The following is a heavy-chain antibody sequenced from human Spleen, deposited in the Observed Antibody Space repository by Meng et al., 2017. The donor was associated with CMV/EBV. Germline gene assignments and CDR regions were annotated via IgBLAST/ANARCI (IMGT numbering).Heavy chain of an antibody. CDR1: GGSFSGYY. CDR3: ARNSLYYSSTSCYDKYYYGMDV. V-gene: IGHV4-34*01. CDR2: INHSGST. Sequence: AVYGGSFSGYYWSWIRQPPGKGLEWIGEINHSGSTNYNPSLKSRVTISVDTSKNQFSLKLSSVTAADTAVYYCARNSLYYSSTSCYDKYYYGMDVWGQGTTVTVSS. D-gene: IGHD2-2*01. J-gene: IGHJ6*02.